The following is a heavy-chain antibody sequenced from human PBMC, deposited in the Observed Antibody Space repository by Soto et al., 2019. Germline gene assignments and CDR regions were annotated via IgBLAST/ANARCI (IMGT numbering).Heavy chain of an antibody. CDR1: GYSISNDYY. D-gene: IGHD2-2*01. Sequence: PSETLSLTCAASGYSISNDYYWCWIRHPPGKGLEWIGSSYHGGSTYYNPSLKSRVTISGDTSKNPFSLKLISVTDADTAVYYCARNSVLAPAASGSGGMDVWGQGTTVTVSS. CDR3: ARNSVLAPAASGSGGMDV. V-gene: IGHV4-38-2*01. CDR2: SYHGGST. J-gene: IGHJ6*02.